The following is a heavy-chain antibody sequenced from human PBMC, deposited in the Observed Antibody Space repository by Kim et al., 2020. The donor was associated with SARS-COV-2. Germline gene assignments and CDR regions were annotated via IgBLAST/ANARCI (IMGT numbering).Heavy chain of an antibody. J-gene: IGHJ4*02. D-gene: IGHD2-15*01. V-gene: IGHV3-23*01. Sequence: YYADSVKGRFTISRDNSKNTLYLQMNSLRAEDTAVYYCAKPSGVGLDFDYWGQGTLVTVSS. CDR3: AKPSGVGLDFDY.